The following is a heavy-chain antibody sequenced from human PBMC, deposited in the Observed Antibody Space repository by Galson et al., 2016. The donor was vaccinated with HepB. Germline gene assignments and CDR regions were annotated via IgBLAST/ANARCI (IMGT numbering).Heavy chain of an antibody. CDR3: ARHYYDILPGCSFLPRYFDS. CDR2: LDPTNSYT. Sequence: QSGAEVKKPGESLRISCTASGYNFTNYWITWVRQLPGKGLDWMGRLDPTNSYTEYNPSFEGHVTVSSDKSITTAYLQWSSLKASDTAIYYCARHYYDILPGCSFLPRYFDSWGQGTLVTVSS. V-gene: IGHV5-10-1*01. J-gene: IGHJ4*02. D-gene: IGHD3-9*01. CDR1: GYNFTNYW.